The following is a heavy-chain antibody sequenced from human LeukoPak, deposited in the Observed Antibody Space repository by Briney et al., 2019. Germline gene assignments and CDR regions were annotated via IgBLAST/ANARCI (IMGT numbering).Heavy chain of an antibody. J-gene: IGHJ4*02. D-gene: IGHD6-19*01. CDR3: VRESGYSSGWYPY. CDR1: GYTFTNYW. CDR2: IYPGDSDS. V-gene: IGHV5-51*01. Sequence: GASLKISCKGSGYTFTNYWIAWVRQMPGKGLEWMGIIYPGDSDSRYSPSFQGQVTFSADKSISTAYLQWSSLKASDSAMYYCVRESGYSSGWYPYWGQRTLVTVSS.